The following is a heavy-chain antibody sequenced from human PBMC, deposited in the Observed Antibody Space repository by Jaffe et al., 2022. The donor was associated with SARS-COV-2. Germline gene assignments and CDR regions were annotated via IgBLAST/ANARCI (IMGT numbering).Heavy chain of an antibody. V-gene: IGHV1-18*01. D-gene: IGHD6-13*01. Sequence: QVQLVQSGAEVKKPGASVRVSCKASGYTFTSYGISWVRQAPGQGLEWMGWISPYNANTDYVQKFLGRVTMTTDTSTSTAYMELRSLRSDDTAVYYCARDASNLAAGTGGYWGQGTLVSVSS. CDR3: ARDASNLAAGTGGY. CDR2: ISPYNANT. J-gene: IGHJ4*02. CDR1: GYTFTSYG.